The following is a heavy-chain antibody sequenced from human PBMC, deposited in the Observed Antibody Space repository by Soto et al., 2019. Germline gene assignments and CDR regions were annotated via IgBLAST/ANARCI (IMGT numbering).Heavy chain of an antibody. J-gene: IGHJ5*02. CDR2: IYYSGST. D-gene: IGHD3-10*01. Sequence: QVQLQESGPGLVKPSETLSLTCTVSGGSISSYYWSWIRQPPGKGLEWIGYIYYSGSTNYNPSLKSRVTIPVDTPKTQFPRKLSSVTAADRAVYYCARENYYGSGSSWFDPWGQGTLVTVSS. CDR1: GGSISSYY. CDR3: ARENYYGSGSSWFDP. V-gene: IGHV4-59*01.